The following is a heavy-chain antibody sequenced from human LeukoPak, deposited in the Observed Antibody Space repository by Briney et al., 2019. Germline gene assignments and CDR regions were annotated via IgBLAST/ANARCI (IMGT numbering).Heavy chain of an antibody. Sequence: HPGGSLRLSCSASGFTFSTYGLHWVRQAPGKGLEYVSSISSNGGSTYHADSVKSRFTISRDNSKNTLYLQMSSLRPEDTAVYYCVKQGGFGPHWYFDLWGRGTLVTVSS. D-gene: IGHD3-10*01. CDR3: VKQGGFGPHWYFDL. CDR2: ISSNGGST. V-gene: IGHV3-64D*06. J-gene: IGHJ2*01. CDR1: GFTFSTYG.